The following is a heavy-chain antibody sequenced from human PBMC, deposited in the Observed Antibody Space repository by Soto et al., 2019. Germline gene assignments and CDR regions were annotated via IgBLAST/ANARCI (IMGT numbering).Heavy chain of an antibody. D-gene: IGHD2-15*01. CDR3: AREQYCSGGSCYGFDY. V-gene: IGHV4-30-4*01. Sequence: PSETLSLTCTVSGGSISSGDYYWSWIRQPPGKGLEWIGYIYYSGSTYYNPSLKSRVTISVDTSKNQFSLKLSSVTAADTAVYYCAREQYCSGGSCYGFDYWGQGTLVTVSS. J-gene: IGHJ4*02. CDR2: IYYSGST. CDR1: GGSISSGDYY.